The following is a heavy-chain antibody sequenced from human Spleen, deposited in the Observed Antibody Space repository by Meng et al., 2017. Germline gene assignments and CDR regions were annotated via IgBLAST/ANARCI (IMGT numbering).Heavy chain of an antibody. CDR3: ASSDYDSSGYYYFRFDY. CDR2: IYWDDDK. V-gene: IGHV2-5*02. D-gene: IGHD3-22*01. J-gene: IGHJ4*02. Sequence: TLKESGPTPGKPTQTLTLTCTFSGFSLSTSGVGVGWIRQPPGKALEWLALIYWDDDKRYSPSLKSRLTITKDTSKNQVVLTMTNMDSVDTATYYCASSDYDSSGYYYFRFDYWGQGTLVTVSS. CDR1: GFSLSTSGVG.